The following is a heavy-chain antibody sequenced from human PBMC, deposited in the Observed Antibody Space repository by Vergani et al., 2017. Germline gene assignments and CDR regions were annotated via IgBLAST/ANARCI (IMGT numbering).Heavy chain of an antibody. Sequence: EGHLLEPGGGLVQSGGSLRLSCAASGFTFSNSAVSWFRQAPGRGLAWVSSLSGPGLSTYYADSVKGRFSISRDNSKNTVFLQMHRLRAADTAIYYCVKEKIDLGSYFFDSWGHGILVTVSS. V-gene: IGHV3-23*01. J-gene: IGHJ4*01. CDR1: GFTFSNSA. CDR2: LSGPGLST. D-gene: IGHD2/OR15-2a*01. CDR3: VKEKIDLGSYFFDS.